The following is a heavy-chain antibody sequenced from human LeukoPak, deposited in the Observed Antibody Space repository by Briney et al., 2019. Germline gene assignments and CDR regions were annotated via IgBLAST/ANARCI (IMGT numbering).Heavy chain of an antibody. Sequence: SETLSLTCTVSGGSISSYYWSWIRQPPGKGLEWIGYIYYSGSTNYNPSLKSRVTISVDTSKNQFSLKLSSVTAADTAVYYCARDVGGERWPTKGYFDYWGQGTLVTVSS. CDR1: GGSISSYY. J-gene: IGHJ4*02. CDR2: IYYSGST. D-gene: IGHD5-24*01. V-gene: IGHV4-59*01. CDR3: ARDVGGERWPTKGYFDY.